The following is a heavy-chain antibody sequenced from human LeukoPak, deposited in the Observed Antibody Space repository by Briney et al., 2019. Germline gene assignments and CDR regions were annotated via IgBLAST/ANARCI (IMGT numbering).Heavy chain of an antibody. V-gene: IGHV3-21*01. CDR1: GFSFSSYS. CDR3: ARDLTSSGWYPYYFDY. Sequence: PGGSLRLSCAGSGFSFSSYSMNWVRQAPGKGLEWVSSISSSSSYIYYADSAKGRFTISRDNAKNSVHLQMNSLRAEDTAVYYCARDLTSSGWYPYYFDYWGQGTLVTVSS. CDR2: ISSSSSYI. D-gene: IGHD6-19*01. J-gene: IGHJ4*02.